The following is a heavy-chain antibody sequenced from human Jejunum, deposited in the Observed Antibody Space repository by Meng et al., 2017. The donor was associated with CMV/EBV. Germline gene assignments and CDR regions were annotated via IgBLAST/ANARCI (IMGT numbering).Heavy chain of an antibody. J-gene: IGHJ4*02. V-gene: IGHV3-21*01. Sequence: SGFPFSTYSMSWVRQAPGKGLEWVSSISISSYTYYADSVKGRFTISRDNAKNSLYLQMNSLRVDDTAVYYCARDRGSGWYEAPHYWGQGTLVTVSS. CDR1: GFPFSTYS. D-gene: IGHD6-19*01. CDR3: ARDRGSGWYEAPHY. CDR2: ISISSYT.